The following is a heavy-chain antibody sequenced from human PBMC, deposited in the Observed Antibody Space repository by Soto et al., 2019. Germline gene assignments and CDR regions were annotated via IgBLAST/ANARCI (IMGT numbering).Heavy chain of an antibody. D-gene: IGHD3-10*01. CDR2: INHSGST. CDR1: GGSFSGYY. Sequence: SETLSLTCAVYGGSFSGYYWSWIRQPPGKGLEWIGEINHSGSTNYNPSLKSRVTISVDTSKNQFSLKLSSVTAADTAVYYCARRRYYYTLGAEYFQHWGQGTLVTVSS. CDR3: ARRRYYYTLGAEYFQH. V-gene: IGHV4-34*01. J-gene: IGHJ1*01.